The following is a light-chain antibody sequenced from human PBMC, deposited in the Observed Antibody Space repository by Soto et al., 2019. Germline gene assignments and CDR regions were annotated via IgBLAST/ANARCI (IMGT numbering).Light chain of an antibody. J-gene: IGKJ4*01. Sequence: DIQMTQSPSSVSASVGDRVTITGRVSQGLGFWLGWYQQKPGKAPQLLIFGASGLQTGVPSRFSGSGSGTDFTLTISSLQPEDFATYYWQQAYRFPLTVGGGTNVEIK. V-gene: IGKV1-12*01. CDR1: QGLGFW. CDR3: QQAYRFPLT. CDR2: GAS.